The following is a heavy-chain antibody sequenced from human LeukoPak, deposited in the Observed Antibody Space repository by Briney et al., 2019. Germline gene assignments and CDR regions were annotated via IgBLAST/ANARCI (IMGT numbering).Heavy chain of an antibody. CDR3: ARTTKYQFKWAGFDP. CDR2: INHRGST. CDR1: GGSFSGYY. D-gene: IGHD2-2*01. V-gene: IGHV4-34*01. Sequence: SETLSLTCAVYGGSFSGYYWSWIGQAPGKGRDWIGEINHRGSTNYNPSLKSRVTISVDTSKNQFSLKLSSVTAADTAVYYCARTTKYQFKWAGFDPWGQGTLVTVSS. J-gene: IGHJ5*02.